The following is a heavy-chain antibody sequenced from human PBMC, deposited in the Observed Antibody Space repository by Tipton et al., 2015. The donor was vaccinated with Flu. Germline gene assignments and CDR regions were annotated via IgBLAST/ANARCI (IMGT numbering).Heavy chain of an antibody. D-gene: IGHD3-10*01. J-gene: IGHJ5*02. CDR3: ARDLDYYRSGGP. Sequence: QLVQSGAEVKQPGASVKVSCKASGYRFTAYYMHWIRQTPGQGLEWMGRIDTSSGYTISTQEFRGRVTMTRDTSITTAYMEMSRLTSDDTAIYYCARDLDYYRSGGPWGQGTLVTVSS. CDR1: GYRFTAYY. CDR2: IDTSSGYT. V-gene: IGHV1-2*06.